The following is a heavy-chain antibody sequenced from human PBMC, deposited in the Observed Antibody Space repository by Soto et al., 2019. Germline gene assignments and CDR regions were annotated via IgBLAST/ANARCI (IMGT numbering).Heavy chain of an antibody. J-gene: IGHJ4*02. D-gene: IGHD7-27*01. V-gene: IGHV4-59*08. CDR1: GGSISSYY. CDR3: ARRWGRTFDY. CDR2: IYYSGST. Sequence: QVQLQESGPGLVKPSETLSLTCTVSGGSISSYYWSWIRQPPGKGLEWIGYIYYSGSTNYNPSLKRRVTISGATSENQFPLKLSSVTAADTAVYYCARRWGRTFDYWGQGTLVTVSS.